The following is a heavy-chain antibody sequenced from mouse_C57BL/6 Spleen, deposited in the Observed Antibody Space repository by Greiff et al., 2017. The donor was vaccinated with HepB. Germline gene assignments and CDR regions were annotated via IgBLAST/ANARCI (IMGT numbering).Heavy chain of an antibody. V-gene: IGHV14-2*01. CDR2: IDPEDGAT. CDR1: GFNIKDYY. CDR3: AVVDTRVYWYFDV. Sequence: EVQLQQSGAELVKPGASVKLSCTASGFNIKDYYMHWVKQRTEQGLEWIGRIDPEDGATKYDPKFQGKATITADTSSNTAYLRLSSLTSEDTAVYYCAVVDTRVYWYFDVWGTGTTVTVSS. D-gene: IGHD1-1*01. J-gene: IGHJ1*03.